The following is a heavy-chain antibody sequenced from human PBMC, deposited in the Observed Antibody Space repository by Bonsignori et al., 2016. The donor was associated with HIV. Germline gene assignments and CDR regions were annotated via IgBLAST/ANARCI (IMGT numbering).Heavy chain of an antibody. V-gene: IGHV3-7*03. D-gene: IGHD6-13*01. CDR3: ARPPRDGYSSSWGYY. Sequence: GSLRLSCAGSGFTFSNYWMTWVRQAPGKGLEWVASIKQDGSDQYYLDSVKGRFTISRDNANNSLSLQMSSLRGDDTAVYYCARPPRDGYSSSWGYYWGQGTLVTVSS. CDR1: GFTFSNYW. CDR2: IKQDGSDQ. J-gene: IGHJ4*02.